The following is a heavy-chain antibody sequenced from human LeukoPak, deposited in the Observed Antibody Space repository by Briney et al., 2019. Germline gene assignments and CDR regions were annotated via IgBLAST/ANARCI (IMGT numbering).Heavy chain of an antibody. Sequence: SVKVSCKASGGTFSSYAISWVRQAPGQGLEWMGRIIPILGIANYAQKFQGRVTITADKSTSTAYMELSSLRSEDTAVYYCAREPRGQQLVLYYYYYGMDVWGQGTTVTVSS. D-gene: IGHD6-13*01. CDR1: GGTFSSYA. J-gene: IGHJ6*02. V-gene: IGHV1-69*04. CDR2: IIPILGIA. CDR3: AREPRGQQLVLYYYYYGMDV.